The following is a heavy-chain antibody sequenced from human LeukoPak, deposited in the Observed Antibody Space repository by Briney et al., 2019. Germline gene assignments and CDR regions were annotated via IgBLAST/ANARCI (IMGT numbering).Heavy chain of an antibody. CDR2: IIPIFGTA. Sequence: ASVNVSCTASGYTFTNYALHWVRQAPGQGLEWMGGIIPIFGTANYAQKFQGRVTITADESTSTAYMELSSLRSEDTAVYYCARGGLWFGELSFDYWGQGTLVTVSS. D-gene: IGHD3-10*01. J-gene: IGHJ4*02. V-gene: IGHV1-69*13. CDR3: ARGGLWFGELSFDY. CDR1: GYTFTNYA.